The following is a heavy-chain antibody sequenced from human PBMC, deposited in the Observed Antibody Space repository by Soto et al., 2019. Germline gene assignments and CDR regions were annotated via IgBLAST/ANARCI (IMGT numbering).Heavy chain of an antibody. CDR3: ARDPGIVPATAPHDC. Sequence: QVQLVESGGGVVQPGRSLRLSCAASGFTFSRYAMHWVRQAPGKGLQWVAVISYDGSNKSYADSVKGRFTISRDNSKNTLYLQMNTLRAEDTAVYYCARDPGIVPATAPHDCWGQGTLVTVSS. V-gene: IGHV3-30-3*01. CDR2: ISYDGSNK. CDR1: GFTFSRYA. J-gene: IGHJ4*02. D-gene: IGHD1-26*01.